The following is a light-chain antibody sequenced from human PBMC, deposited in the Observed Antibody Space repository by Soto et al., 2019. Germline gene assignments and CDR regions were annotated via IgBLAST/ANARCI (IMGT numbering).Light chain of an antibody. Sequence: DIQSTKSPSTLSGSVREILSITCHSSQTISSWLAWYQQKPVKAPKLLIYKASTSRSGVPSRFSGSGSATEFTLTISSLQPDDFATYYCQHYNSYSEVFGQGTKVDI. CDR1: QTISSW. CDR2: KAS. J-gene: IGKJ1*01. V-gene: IGKV1-5*03. CDR3: QHYNSYSEV.